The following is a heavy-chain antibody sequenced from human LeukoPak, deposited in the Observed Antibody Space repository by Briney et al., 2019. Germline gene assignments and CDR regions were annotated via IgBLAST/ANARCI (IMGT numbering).Heavy chain of an antibody. CDR3: AKGAHSNPPAGGHRFGELLPEGLDAFDI. Sequence: PGGSLRLSCAVSGFTFSSYGMHWVRQAPGKGLEWVAVIWYDGSNKYYADSVKGRFTISRDNSKNSLYLQMNSLRTEDTALYYCAKGAHSNPPAGGHRFGELLPEGLDAFDIWGQGTMVTVSS. J-gene: IGHJ3*02. V-gene: IGHV3-33*03. CDR1: GFTFSSYG. D-gene: IGHD3-10*01. CDR2: IWYDGSNK.